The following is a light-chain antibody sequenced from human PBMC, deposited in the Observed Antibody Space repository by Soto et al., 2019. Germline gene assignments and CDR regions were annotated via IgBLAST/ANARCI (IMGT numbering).Light chain of an antibody. CDR2: EGS. Sequence: QSVLTQPASVSGSPGQSITMSCTGTSSDVGSYNLVSWYQQHPGKAPKLMIYEGSERPSGVSNRFSGSKSGNTASLTISGLQAEDEADYYCCSYAGSSTVVFGGGTKLTVL. J-gene: IGLJ2*01. V-gene: IGLV2-23*01. CDR1: SSDVGSYNL. CDR3: CSYAGSSTVV.